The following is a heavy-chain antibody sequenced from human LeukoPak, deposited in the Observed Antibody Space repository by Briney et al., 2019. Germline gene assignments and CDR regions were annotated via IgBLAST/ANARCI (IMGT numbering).Heavy chain of an antibody. D-gene: IGHD5-18*01. J-gene: IGHJ4*02. CDR3: AKDLKAAWIQLWLSY. Sequence: GGSLRLSCAGSGFTFDDYAMIWVRQAPGKGLAWVCGINWNGGSTGYADSVKGRFTISRDSARNSLYLQMNSLRAEDTAVYYCAKDLKAAWIQLWLSYWGQGTLVTVSS. CDR2: INWNGGST. CDR1: GFTFDDYA. V-gene: IGHV3-20*04.